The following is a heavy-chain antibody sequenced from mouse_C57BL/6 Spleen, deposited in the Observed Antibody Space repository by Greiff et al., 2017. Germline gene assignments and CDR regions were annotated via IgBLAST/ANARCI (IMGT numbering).Heavy chain of an antibody. CDR1: GYTFTGYW. CDR3: ARRSTMVTTLYYYAMDY. D-gene: IGHD2-1*01. CDR2: ILPGSGST. V-gene: IGHV1-9*01. Sequence: VQLQQSGAELMKPGASVKLSCKATGYTFTGYWIEWVKQRPGHGLEWIGEILPGSGSTNYNEKFKGKATFTADTSSNTAYMQLSSLTTEDSAIYYCARRSTMVTTLYYYAMDYWGQGTSVTVSS. J-gene: IGHJ4*01.